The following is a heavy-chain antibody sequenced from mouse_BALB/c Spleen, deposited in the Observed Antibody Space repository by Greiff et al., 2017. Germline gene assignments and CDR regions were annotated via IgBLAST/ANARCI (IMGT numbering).Heavy chain of an antibody. Sequence: EVQLVESGPGLVKPSQSLSLTCTVTGYSITSDYAWNWIRQFPGNKLEWMGYISYSGSTSYNPSLKSRISITRDTSKNQFFLQLNSVTTEDTATYYCASRTGTREWYFDVWGAGTTVTVSS. CDR1: GYSITSDYA. J-gene: IGHJ1*01. CDR2: ISYSGST. V-gene: IGHV3-2*02. CDR3: ASRTGTREWYFDV. D-gene: IGHD4-1*01.